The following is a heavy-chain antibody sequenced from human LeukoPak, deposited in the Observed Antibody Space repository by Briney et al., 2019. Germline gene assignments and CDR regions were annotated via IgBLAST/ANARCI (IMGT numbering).Heavy chain of an antibody. D-gene: IGHD3-22*01. V-gene: IGHV4-39*01. CDR1: GGSISSSSYY. CDR2: ISYSGST. J-gene: IGHJ4*02. Sequence: SETLSLTCTVSGGSISSSSYYWGWIRQPPGKGLEWIGNISYSGSTYYNPSLKSRVTISVDTSKNQFSLKLSSVTAADTAVYYCASLRDSSGYREQKFDYWGQGTLVTVSS. CDR3: ASLRDSSGYREQKFDY.